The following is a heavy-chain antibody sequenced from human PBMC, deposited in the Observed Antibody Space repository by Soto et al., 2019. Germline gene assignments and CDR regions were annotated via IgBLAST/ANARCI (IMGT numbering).Heavy chain of an antibody. CDR3: ARGGRGVTTFYYYYYYGMDV. CDR2: IIPIFGTA. D-gene: IGHD4-17*01. J-gene: IGHJ6*02. Sequence: QGQLVQSGAEVKKPGSSVKVSCKASGGTFSSYAISWVRQAPGQGLEWMGGIIPIFGTANYAQKFQGRVTITADESTSTAYMELSSLRSEDTAVYYCARGGRGVTTFYYYYYYGMDVWGQGTTVTVSS. CDR1: GGTFSSYA. V-gene: IGHV1-69*01.